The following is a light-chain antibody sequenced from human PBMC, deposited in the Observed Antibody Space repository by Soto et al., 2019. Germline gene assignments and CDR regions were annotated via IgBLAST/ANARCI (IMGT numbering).Light chain of an antibody. V-gene: IGKV3-11*01. CDR1: ESIGNY. J-gene: IGKJ4*01. CDR2: DAS. CDR3: QWRSDWPPRLT. Sequence: EVVLTQSPATLSLSPGERATLSCRASESIGNYLAWYQQKLGQAPKLLIYDASHRAIGIPGRFSGDGSGTDFTPTISSLAPEAFAVYYCQWRSDWPPRLTFGGGTKVEIK.